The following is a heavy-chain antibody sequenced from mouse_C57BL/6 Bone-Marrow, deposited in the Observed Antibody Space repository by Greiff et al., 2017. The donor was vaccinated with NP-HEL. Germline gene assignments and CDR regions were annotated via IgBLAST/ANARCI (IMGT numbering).Heavy chain of an antibody. Sequence: EVQRVESGGGLVKPGGSLKLSCAASGFTFSSYAMSWVRQTPEKRLEWVATISDGGSYTYYPDNVKGRFTISRDNAKNNLYLQMSHLKSEDTAMYYCARDTPLLLRYWYFDVWGTGTTVTVSS. J-gene: IGHJ1*03. V-gene: IGHV5-4*01. CDR1: GFTFSSYA. CDR3: ARDTPLLLRYWYFDV. D-gene: IGHD1-1*01. CDR2: ISDGGSYT.